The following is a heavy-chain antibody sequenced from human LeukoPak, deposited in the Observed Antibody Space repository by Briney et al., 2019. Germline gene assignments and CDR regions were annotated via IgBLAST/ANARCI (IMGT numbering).Heavy chain of an antibody. V-gene: IGHV4-4*07. CDR2: IYTSGST. J-gene: IGHJ5*02. CDR1: GASISSYY. CDR3: ARGRRCTTTTCYLLSADWFDP. D-gene: IGHD2-21*01. Sequence: SETLSLTCSVSGASISSYYWNWIRQPAGKGLEWIGRIYTSGSTNYNPSLKSRVTMSVDTSKNQFSLKLSSVTAADTAVYYCARGRRCTTTTCYLLSADWFDPWAQGALVTVSS.